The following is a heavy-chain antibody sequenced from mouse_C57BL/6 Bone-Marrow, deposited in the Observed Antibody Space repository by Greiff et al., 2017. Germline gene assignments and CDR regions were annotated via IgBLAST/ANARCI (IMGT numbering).Heavy chain of an antibody. CDR3: AREDTAVVAPFDD. CDR2: IHPNSGST. Sequence: QVQLQQPGAELVKPGASVKLSCKASGYTFTSYWMHWVKQRPGQGLEWIGMIHPNSGSTNYNEKFKSKATLTVDKASSTAYIQLSSLTSEDAAVYYCAREDTAVVAPFDDWGQGTTLTVSS. J-gene: IGHJ2*01. V-gene: IGHV1-64*01. CDR1: GYTFTSYW. D-gene: IGHD1-1*01.